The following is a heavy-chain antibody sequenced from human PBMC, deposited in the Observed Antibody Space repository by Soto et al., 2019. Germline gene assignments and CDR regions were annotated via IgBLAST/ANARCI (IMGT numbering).Heavy chain of an antibody. CDR2: MNPNSGNT. D-gene: IGHD2-2*01. CDR1: GYTFTSYD. Sequence: QVQLVQSGAEVKKPGASVKVSCKASGYTFTSYDINWVRQATGQGLEWMGWMNPNSGNTGYAQKFQGRVTMTRNTSISTAYMELSSLRSEDTAVYYCARNTLGYCSSTSCYGDTYYYYYMDVWGKGTTVTVSS. V-gene: IGHV1-8*01. CDR3: ARNTLGYCSSTSCYGDTYYYYYMDV. J-gene: IGHJ6*03.